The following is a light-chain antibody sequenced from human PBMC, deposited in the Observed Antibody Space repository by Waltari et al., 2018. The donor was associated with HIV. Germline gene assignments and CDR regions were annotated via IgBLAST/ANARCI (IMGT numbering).Light chain of an antibody. CDR1: SSDVGSYKL. Sequence: QSALTQPASVSGSPGQSITIYCTGTSSDVGSYKLVPWYQQHPGKAPKLMIYEVSKRPSGVSNRFSVSKSGNTASLTISGLQAEDEADYYCCSYVGWSTILYVFGTGTKVTVL. V-gene: IGLV2-23*02. CDR3: CSYVGWSTILYV. CDR2: EVS. J-gene: IGLJ1*01.